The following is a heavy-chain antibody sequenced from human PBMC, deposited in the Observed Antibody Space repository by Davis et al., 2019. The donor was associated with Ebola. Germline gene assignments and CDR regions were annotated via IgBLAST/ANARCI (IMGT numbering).Heavy chain of an antibody. CDR1: GYTFTSYG. V-gene: IGHV1-18*01. J-gene: IGHJ4*02. Sequence: ASVKVSCKASGYTFTSYGISWVRQAPGQGLEWMGWISAYNGNTNYAQKLQGRVTMTRNTSINTAYMELSSLTSADTAVYYCARGWGNSLGNDFWGQGTLVTVSS. CDR3: ARGWGNSLGNDF. CDR2: ISAYNGNT. D-gene: IGHD4-23*01.